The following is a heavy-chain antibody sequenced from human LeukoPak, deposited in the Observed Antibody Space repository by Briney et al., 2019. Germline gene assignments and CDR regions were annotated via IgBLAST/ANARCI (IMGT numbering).Heavy chain of an antibody. CDR3: AKAAYDYYDSSGYPALVDY. J-gene: IGHJ4*02. CDR1: GGSISSGGYS. Sequence: SETLSLTCAVSGGSISSGGYSWSWIRQPPGKGLECIGYIYHSGSTYYNPSLKSRVTISVDRSKNQFSLKLSSVTAADTAVYYCAKAAYDYYDSSGYPALVDYWGQGTLVTVSS. CDR2: IYHSGST. D-gene: IGHD3-22*01. V-gene: IGHV4-30-2*01.